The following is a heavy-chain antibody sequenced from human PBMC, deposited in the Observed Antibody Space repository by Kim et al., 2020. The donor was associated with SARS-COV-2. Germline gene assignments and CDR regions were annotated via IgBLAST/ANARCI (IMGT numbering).Heavy chain of an antibody. CDR3: ARGGYYYDSSGYPEPFDY. Sequence: ASVKVSCKASGYTFTGYYMHWVRQAPGQGLEWMGRINPNSGGTNYAQKFQGRVTMTRDTSISTAYMELSRLRSDDTAVYYCARGGYYYDSSGYPEPFDYWGQGTLVTVS. CDR2: INPNSGGT. D-gene: IGHD3-22*01. CDR1: GYTFTGYY. J-gene: IGHJ4*02. V-gene: IGHV1-2*06.